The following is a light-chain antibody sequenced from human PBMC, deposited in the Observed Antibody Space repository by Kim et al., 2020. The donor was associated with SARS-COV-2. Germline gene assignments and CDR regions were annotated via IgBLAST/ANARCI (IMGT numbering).Light chain of an antibody. CDR1: SSDVGAYNY. CDR2: GVT. V-gene: IGLV2-8*01. J-gene: IGLJ2*01. Sequence: GQSVTIFCTGTSSDVGAYNYVSSYQQHPGKAPKLMIYGVTKRPSGVPDRFSGSKSGNTASLTVSGLQTEDEADYYCSSYAGTNNLVFGGGTQLTVL. CDR3: SSYAGTNNLV.